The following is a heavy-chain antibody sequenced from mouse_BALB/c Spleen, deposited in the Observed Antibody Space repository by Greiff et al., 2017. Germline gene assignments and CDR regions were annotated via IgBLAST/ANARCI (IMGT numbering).Heavy chain of an antibody. J-gene: IGHJ3*01. CDR2: IYPGDGDT. Sequence: VQLVESGAELVRPGSSVKISCKASGYAFSSYWMNWVKQRPGQGLEWIGQIYPGDGDTNYNGKFKGKATLTADKSSSTAYMQLSSLTSEDSAVYFCARGDDGYSWFAYWGQGTLVTVSA. D-gene: IGHD2-3*01. CDR1: GYAFSSYW. CDR3: ARGDDGYSWFAY. V-gene: IGHV1-80*01.